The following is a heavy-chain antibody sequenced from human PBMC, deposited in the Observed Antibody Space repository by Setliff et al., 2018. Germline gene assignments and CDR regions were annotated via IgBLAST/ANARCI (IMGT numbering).Heavy chain of an antibody. CDR1: GDSISNYY. D-gene: IGHD2-8*02. CDR3: ARDWWHKAMDV. CDR2: IYVTEST. J-gene: IGHJ6*02. V-gene: IGHV4-4*07. Sequence: SETLSLTCTVSGDSISNYYWNWIRQPAGKGLEWIGRIYVTESTKYNPSLKSRVTLSIDTSKNQFSLKLSSVTAADTAVYYCARDWWHKAMDVWGQGTTVTVSS.